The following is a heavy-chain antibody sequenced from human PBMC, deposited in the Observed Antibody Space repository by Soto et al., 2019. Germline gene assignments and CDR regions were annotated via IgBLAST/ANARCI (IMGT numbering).Heavy chain of an antibody. CDR3: ARDNILGILYGGMDV. CDR2: IYYSGST. CDR1: GGSISSGDYY. D-gene: IGHD3-3*01. V-gene: IGHV4-30-4*01. Sequence: SETLSLTCTVSGGSISSGDYYWSWIRQPPGEGLEWIGYIYYSGSTYYNPSLKSRVTISVHTSKNQFSLKLSSVTAADTAVYYCARDNILGILYGGMDVWGQGTTVTVSS. J-gene: IGHJ6*02.